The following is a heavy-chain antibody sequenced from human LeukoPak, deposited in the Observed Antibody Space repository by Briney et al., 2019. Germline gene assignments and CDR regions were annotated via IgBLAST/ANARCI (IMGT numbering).Heavy chain of an antibody. CDR3: ASDPFCSSSTGCYFADWFDP. V-gene: IGHV3-20*04. CDR2: ISWNGDKT. D-gene: IGHD2-2*01. J-gene: IGHJ5*02. CDR1: GFKFDDYD. Sequence: GGSVRLSCTASGFKFDDYDMSWVRQVPGKGLEWVSGISWNGDKTGYADSVRGRSAISRDNTEKSLYLQMSSLRAEDTALYYCASDPFCSSSTGCYFADWFDPWGPGTLVIAAS.